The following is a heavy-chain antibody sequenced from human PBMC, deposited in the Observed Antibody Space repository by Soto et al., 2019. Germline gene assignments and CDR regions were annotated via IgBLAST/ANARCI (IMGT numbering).Heavy chain of an antibody. CDR3: ARRWGRTFDY. Sequence: QVQRQESGPGLVKPSETLSLTCTVSGGSISSYYWSWIRQPPGKGLEWIGYIYYSGSTNYNPSLKSRVNISVDTSKNQFSLKLISVTAADTAVYYCARRWGRTFDYWGQGTLVTVSS. CDR1: GGSISSYY. D-gene: IGHD1-26*01. V-gene: IGHV4-59*08. CDR2: IYYSGST. J-gene: IGHJ4*02.